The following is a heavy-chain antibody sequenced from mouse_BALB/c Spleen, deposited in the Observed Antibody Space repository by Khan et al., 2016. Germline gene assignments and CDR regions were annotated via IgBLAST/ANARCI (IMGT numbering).Heavy chain of an antibody. CDR1: GYTFTNYG. D-gene: IGHD2-4*01. CDR2: INTNTGEP. CDR3: ASYDYDMGFAY. V-gene: IGHV9-3*02. Sequence: QFQLVQSGPELKKPGETVKISCKASGYTFTNYGMNWVKQAPGKGLKWMGWINTNTGEPTYAEEFKGRFAFSLETSASTAYLQIHNLKNEDTATYFCASYDYDMGFAYWGQGTLVTVSA. J-gene: IGHJ3*01.